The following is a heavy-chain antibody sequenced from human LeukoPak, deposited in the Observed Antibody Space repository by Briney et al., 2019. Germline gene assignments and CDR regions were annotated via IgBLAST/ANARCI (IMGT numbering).Heavy chain of an antibody. CDR1: GYIFTGYY. V-gene: IGHV1-18*01. D-gene: IGHD6-13*01. CDR2: ISAYNGNT. J-gene: IGHJ4*02. CDR3: ARFPAAGPISGRVFDY. Sequence: GASVKVSCKASGYIFTGYYMHWVRQAPGQGLEWMGWISAYNGNTNYAQKLQGRVTMTTDTSTSTAYMELSSLRSEDTAVYYCARFPAAGPISGRVFDYWGQGTLVTVSS.